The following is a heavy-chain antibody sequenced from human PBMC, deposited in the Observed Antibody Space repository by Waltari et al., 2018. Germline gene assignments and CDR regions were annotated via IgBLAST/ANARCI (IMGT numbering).Heavy chain of an antibody. Sequence: QVQLQESGPRLVEPWETLSLTCRISGVSISDYYWSWIRQPAGKGLAFIGRVYTTGTTDHTPALRRRATVSVDKSKNHFSLSLTSATAADTAIYYCARGYSDDGGEYFQHWGQGTLVSVSS. J-gene: IGHJ1*01. CDR2: VYTTGTT. D-gene: IGHD3-16*01. CDR1: GVSISDYY. CDR3: ARGYSDDGGEYFQH. V-gene: IGHV4-4*07.